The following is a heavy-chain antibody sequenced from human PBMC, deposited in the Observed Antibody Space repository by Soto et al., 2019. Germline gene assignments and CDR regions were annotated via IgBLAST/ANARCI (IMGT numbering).Heavy chain of an antibody. D-gene: IGHD3-10*01. V-gene: IGHV4-34*01. J-gene: IGHJ6*02. CDR3: ARGRSRASGSVYYYYYYGMDV. Sequence: PSETLSLTCAVCGGSFSGYYWSWIRQPPGKGLEWIGEINHSGSTNYNPSLKSRVTISVDTSKNQFSLKLSSVTAADTAVYYCARGRSRASGSVYYYYYYGMDVWGQGTTVTVSS. CDR2: INHSGST. CDR1: GGSFSGYY.